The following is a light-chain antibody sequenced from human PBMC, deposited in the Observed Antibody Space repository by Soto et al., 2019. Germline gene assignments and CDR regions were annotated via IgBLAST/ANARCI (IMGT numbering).Light chain of an antibody. CDR2: GNF. CDR3: AAWDDSLNGFAV. Sequence: QSVLTQPPSVSGAPGQRVTISCAGSGSNIGASYDVHWYQQLPGTAPKLLIYGNFNRPSGVPDRFSGSKSGTSASLAISGLQSDDEADYYCAAWDDSLNGFAVFGGGTQLTVL. J-gene: IGLJ7*01. CDR1: GSNIGASYD. V-gene: IGLV1-40*01.